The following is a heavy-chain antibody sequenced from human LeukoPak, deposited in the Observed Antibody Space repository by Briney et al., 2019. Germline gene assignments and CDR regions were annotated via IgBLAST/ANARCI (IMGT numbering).Heavy chain of an antibody. J-gene: IGHJ3*02. CDR2: SSGAANSI. Sequence: GGSLRLSCAASGFRFTDYYVSWVRQAPGKGLEWLSYSSGAANSIYYGDSVKGRFTISRDNAKNSVYLQMNSLRAEDTAVYYCAKDFRLRVRGDAFDIWGQGTMVTVSS. CDR1: GFRFTDYY. D-gene: IGHD3-10*01. V-gene: IGHV3-11*01. CDR3: AKDFRLRVRGDAFDI.